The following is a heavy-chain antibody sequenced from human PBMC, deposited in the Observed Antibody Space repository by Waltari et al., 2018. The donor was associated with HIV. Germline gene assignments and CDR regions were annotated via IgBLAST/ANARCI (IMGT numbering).Heavy chain of an antibody. V-gene: IGHV4-31*03. D-gene: IGHD3-3*01. Sequence: QVQLQESGPGLVKPSQTLSLTCTVSGGSISSGGYYWSWIRQHPGKGLEWIGYIYSSWSTYYNPALKSRVTISVDTSKNQCSLKLSSVTAADTAVYYCARDHATIFGGGGREYGMDVWGQGTTVTVSS. CDR1: GGSISSGGYY. CDR3: ARDHATIFGGGGREYGMDV. CDR2: IYSSWST. J-gene: IGHJ6*02.